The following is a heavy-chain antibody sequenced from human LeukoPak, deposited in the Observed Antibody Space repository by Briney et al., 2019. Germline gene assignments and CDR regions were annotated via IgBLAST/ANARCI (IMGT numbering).Heavy chain of an antibody. CDR1: GGSISSYY. J-gene: IGHJ4*02. CDR3: ASSRYGGNSMDSDY. D-gene: IGHD4-23*01. V-gene: IGHV4-59*01. Sequence: PSETLSLTCTVSGGSISSYYWSWIRQPPGKGLEWIGYIYHSGSTNYNPSLMSRVTISVDTSKNQFSLKLSSVTAADTAVYYCASSRYGGNSMDSDYWGQGTLVTVSS. CDR2: IYHSGST.